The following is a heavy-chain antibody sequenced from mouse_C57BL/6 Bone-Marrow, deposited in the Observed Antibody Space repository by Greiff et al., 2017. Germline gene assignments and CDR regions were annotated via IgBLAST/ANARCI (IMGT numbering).Heavy chain of an antibody. CDR2: IRRKSNNYAT. V-gene: IGHV10-1*01. Sequence: EVQGVESGGGLVQPKGSLKLSCAASGFSFNTYAMNWVRQATGKGLEWVASIRRKSNNYATYYADSVKDSFTISREYSESLRYLPMDNLKTEGTAMYYCVGGNWEAFAYWGQGTLVTVSA. CDR1: GFSFNTYA. J-gene: IGHJ3*01. CDR3: VGGNWEAFAY. D-gene: IGHD4-1*01.